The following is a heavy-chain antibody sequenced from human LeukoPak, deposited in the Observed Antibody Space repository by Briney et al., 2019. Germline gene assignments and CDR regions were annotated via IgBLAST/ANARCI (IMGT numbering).Heavy chain of an antibody. D-gene: IGHD3-22*01. V-gene: IGHV3-7*01. CDR2: IKQDGSEK. Sequence: GGSLRLSCAASGFTFSSYWMSWVRQAPGKGLEWVANIKQDGSEKYYVDSVKGRFTISRDNAKNSLYLQMNSLRAEDTAVYYCARVFPNYYDSSGYYFVGAFDIWGQGTMVTVSS. J-gene: IGHJ3*02. CDR3: ARVFPNYYDSSGYYFVGAFDI. CDR1: GFTFSSYW.